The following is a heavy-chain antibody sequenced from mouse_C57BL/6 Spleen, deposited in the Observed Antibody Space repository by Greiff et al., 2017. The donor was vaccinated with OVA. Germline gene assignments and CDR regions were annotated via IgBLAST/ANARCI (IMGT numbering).Heavy chain of an antibody. CDR3: ARAGLLRQGFAY. V-gene: IGHV1-82*01. Sequence: QVQLQQSGPELVKPGASVKISCKASGYAFSSSWMNWVKQRPGKGLEWIGRIYPGDGDTNYNGKFKGKATLTADKSSSTAYMQLSSLTSEDSAVYFCARAGLLRQGFAYGGQGTLVTVSA. D-gene: IGHD2-4*01. CDR1: GYAFSSSW. J-gene: IGHJ3*01. CDR2: IYPGDGDT.